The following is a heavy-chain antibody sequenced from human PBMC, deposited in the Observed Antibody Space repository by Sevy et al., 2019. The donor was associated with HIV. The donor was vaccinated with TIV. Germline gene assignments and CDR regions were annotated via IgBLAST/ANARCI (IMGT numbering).Heavy chain of an antibody. V-gene: IGHV3-7*03. J-gene: IGHJ5*02. D-gene: IGHD3-10*01. Sequence: GSLRLSCAASGFTFSSYWMSWVRQAPGKGLEWVANIKQDGSEKYYVDSVKGRFTISRDNAKNSLYLQMNSLRAEDTAVYYCARGPYGSGSYYKGWFDPWGQGTLVTVSS. CDR3: ARGPYGSGSYYKGWFDP. CDR2: IKQDGSEK. CDR1: GFTFSSYW.